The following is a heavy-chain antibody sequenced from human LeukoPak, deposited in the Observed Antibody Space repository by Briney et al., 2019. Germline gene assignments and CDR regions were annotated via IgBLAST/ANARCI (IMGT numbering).Heavy chain of an antibody. Sequence: PGGSLKLSCAASGFTFSASPMHWVRQASGKGLEWVSVIYSGGSTYYADSVKGRFTISRDNSKNTLYLQMNSLRAEDTAVYYCARGRYGSGSYYFDYWGQGTLVTVSS. CDR3: ARGRYGSGSYYFDY. CDR2: IYSGGST. J-gene: IGHJ4*02. CDR1: GFTFSASP. D-gene: IGHD3-10*01. V-gene: IGHV3-53*01.